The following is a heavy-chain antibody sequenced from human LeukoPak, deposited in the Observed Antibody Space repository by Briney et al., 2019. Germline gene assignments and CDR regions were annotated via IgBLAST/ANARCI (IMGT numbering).Heavy chain of an antibody. Sequence: SETLSLTCTVSGGSISSYYWSWIRQPPGKGLEWIGYIYYSGSTNYNPSLKSRVTISVDTSKNQFSLKLSSVTAADTAVYYCARAYYYDSSGYYRADAFVIWGQGTMVTVSS. CDR3: ARAYYYDSSGYYRADAFVI. CDR1: GGSISSYY. D-gene: IGHD3-22*01. CDR2: IYYSGST. V-gene: IGHV4-59*01. J-gene: IGHJ3*02.